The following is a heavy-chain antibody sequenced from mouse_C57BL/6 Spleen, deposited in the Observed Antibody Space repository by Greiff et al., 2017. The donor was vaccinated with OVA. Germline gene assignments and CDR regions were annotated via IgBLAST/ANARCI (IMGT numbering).Heavy chain of an antibody. CDR3: ARNREDY. D-gene: IGHD2-14*01. CDR1: GYTFTSYW. V-gene: IGHV1-59*01. Sequence: VKLQQPGAELVRPGTSVKLSCKASGYTFTSYWMHWVKQRPGQGLEWIGVIDPSDSYTNYNQKFKGKATLTVDTSSSTAYMQLSSLTSEDSAVYYCARNREDYWGQGTTLTVSS. CDR2: IDPSDSYT. J-gene: IGHJ2*01.